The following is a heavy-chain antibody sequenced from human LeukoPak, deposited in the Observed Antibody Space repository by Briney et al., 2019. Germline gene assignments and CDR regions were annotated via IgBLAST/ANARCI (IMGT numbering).Heavy chain of an antibody. CDR2: IIPIFGTA. J-gene: IGHJ4*02. Sequence: SVKVSCKASGDTFSSYAISWVRQAPGQGLEWMGGIIPIFGTANYAQKFQGRVTITTDESTSTAYMELSSLRSEDTAVYYCARDDCSGGSCFGYRGQGTLVTVSS. CDR3: ARDDCSGGSCFGY. CDR1: GDTFSSYA. D-gene: IGHD2-15*01. V-gene: IGHV1-69*05.